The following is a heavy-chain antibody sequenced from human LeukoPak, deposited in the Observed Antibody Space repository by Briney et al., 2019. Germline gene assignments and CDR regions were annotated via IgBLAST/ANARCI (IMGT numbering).Heavy chain of an antibody. CDR1: GFTFSDYY. D-gene: IGHD3-22*01. J-gene: IGHJ4*02. CDR3: ARAGRYYYDSSRHRGLYFDY. Sequence: PGGSLRLSCAASGFTFSDYYMSWIRQAPGKGLEWVSYISSSGSTIYYADSVKGRFTISRDNAKNSLYLQMNSLRAEDTAVYYCARAGRYYYDSSRHRGLYFDYWGQGTLVTVSS. V-gene: IGHV3-11*01. CDR2: ISSSGSTI.